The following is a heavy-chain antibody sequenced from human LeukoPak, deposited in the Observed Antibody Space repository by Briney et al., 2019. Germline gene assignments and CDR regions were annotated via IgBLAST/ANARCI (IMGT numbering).Heavy chain of an antibody. CDR3: ARDNAQAHLITMIEDY. D-gene: IGHD3-22*01. CDR2: IPVGGSPM. J-gene: IGHJ4*02. CDR1: GFTFSRYS. V-gene: IGHV3-48*04. Sequence: GGSLRLSCAASGFTFSRYSMNWVRQAPGKGLEWFSYIPVGGSPMYYADSVKGRFTISRDDARNSLYLQMNSLRAEDTAVYYCARDNAQAHLITMIEDYWGQGTLVTVSS.